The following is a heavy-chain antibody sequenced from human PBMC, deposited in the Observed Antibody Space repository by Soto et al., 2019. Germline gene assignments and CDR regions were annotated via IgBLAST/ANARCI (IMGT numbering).Heavy chain of an antibody. CDR3: AKRLRDGLSSPFDY. CDR1: GFTGSNYV. V-gene: IGHV3-23*01. Sequence: PVSSLGLGCTAAGFTGSNYVMNWVRQAPGKGLEWVSHINGNGGETWYADSVKGRFTISRDNSKNTLYVQMSSLRAEDTAVYYCAKRLRDGLSSPFDYWGQGP. J-gene: IGHJ4*02. D-gene: IGHD3-16*01. CDR2: INGNGGET.